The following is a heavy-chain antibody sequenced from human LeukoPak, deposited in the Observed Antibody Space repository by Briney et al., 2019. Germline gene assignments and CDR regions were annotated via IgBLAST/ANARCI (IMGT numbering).Heavy chain of an antibody. Sequence: GGSLRLSCAASGFIFSTYDMHWVRQAPGKGLEWVAVVSYDGSNIYHAASVQGRSTISRDNSKNTLYLQMNSLRAEDTAVYYCAKSLDAQAVADPFDYWGQGTLVTVSS. CDR2: VSYDGSNI. D-gene: IGHD6-19*01. V-gene: IGHV3-30*18. J-gene: IGHJ4*02. CDR1: GFIFSTYD. CDR3: AKSLDAQAVADPFDY.